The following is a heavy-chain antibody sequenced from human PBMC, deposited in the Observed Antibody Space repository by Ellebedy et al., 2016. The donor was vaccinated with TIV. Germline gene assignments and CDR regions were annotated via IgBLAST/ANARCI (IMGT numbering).Heavy chain of an antibody. Sequence: PGGSLRLSCQGSGYSFASQWISWVRQVPGKGLEWMGRIDPGDSYINYSPPFQGHVTFSTEQSISTAYLQWGSLKASDTAMYYCARLVLRTTSTRGDVFDIWGQGTMVTVSS. D-gene: IGHD2/OR15-2a*01. CDR2: IDPGDSYI. CDR3: ARLVLRTTSTRGDVFDI. V-gene: IGHV5-10-1*01. CDR1: GYSFASQW. J-gene: IGHJ3*02.